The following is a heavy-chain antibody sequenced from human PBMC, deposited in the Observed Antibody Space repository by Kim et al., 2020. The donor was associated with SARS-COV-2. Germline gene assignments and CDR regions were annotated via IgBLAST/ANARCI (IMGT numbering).Heavy chain of an antibody. J-gene: IGHJ4*01. Sequence: GGSLRLSCAASGFTFSIYWMSWVRQAPGKGLEWVANIKQDGSEKYYVDSVKGRFTISRDNAKNSLYLQMNSLRAEDTAVYYCARDRRQNYYDSSGYSYWG. V-gene: IGHV3-7*03. D-gene: IGHD3-22*01. CDR1: GFTFSIYW. CDR3: ARDRRQNYYDSSGYSY. CDR2: IKQDGSEK.